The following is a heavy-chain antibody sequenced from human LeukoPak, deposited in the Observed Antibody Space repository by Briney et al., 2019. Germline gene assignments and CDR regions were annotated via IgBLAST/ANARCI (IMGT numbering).Heavy chain of an antibody. CDR2: ISAYNGNT. V-gene: IGHV1-18*01. Sequence: ASVKVSCKASGGTFSSYAISWVRQAPGQGLEWMGWISAYNGNTNYAQKLQGRVTMTTDTSTSTAYMELRSLRSDDTAVYYCASKASGYDSLSLDYWGQGTLVTVSS. CDR3: ASKASGYDSLSLDY. J-gene: IGHJ4*02. CDR1: GGTFSSYA. D-gene: IGHD5-12*01.